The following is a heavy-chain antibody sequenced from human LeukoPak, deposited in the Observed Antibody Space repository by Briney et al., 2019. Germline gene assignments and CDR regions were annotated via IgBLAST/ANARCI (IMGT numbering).Heavy chain of an antibody. J-gene: IGHJ6*03. CDR3: AKLPGLDYYYYMDV. CDR1: GFTFSDFY. CDR2: ISSSGSTI. D-gene: IGHD2-21*01. Sequence: GGSLRLSCAASGFTFSDFYMSWIRQAPGKGLEWVSYISSSGSTIYYADSVKGRFTISRDNAKNSLYLQMNSLRAEDTAVYYCAKLPGLDYYYYMDVWGKGTTVTVSS. V-gene: IGHV3-11*01.